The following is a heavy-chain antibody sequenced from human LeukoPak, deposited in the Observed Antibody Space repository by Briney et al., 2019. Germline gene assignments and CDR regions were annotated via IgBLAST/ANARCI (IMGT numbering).Heavy chain of an antibody. CDR1: GYSFSSYY. V-gene: IGHV1-46*01. Sequence: ASVKVSCKASGYSFSSYYMHWVRQAPGQGLEWMGIINPSGDSTTYAQKFQGRVTMTRDTSTRTVYMELSSLRSDDTAVYYCARGHYESSGYYLGYWGQGTLATVSS. CDR2: INPSGDST. CDR3: ARGHYESSGYYLGY. D-gene: IGHD3-22*01. J-gene: IGHJ4*02.